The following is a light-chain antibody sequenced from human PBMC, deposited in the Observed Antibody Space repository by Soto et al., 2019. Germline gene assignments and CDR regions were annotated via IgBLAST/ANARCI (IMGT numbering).Light chain of an antibody. CDR1: ESVSTW. Sequence: DIQMTQSPSTLSASVGDRVHITCRASESVSTWLAWYQQKPGKAPKLLIYDASSLESGVPSRFSGTGSGTQLTLTISSLQPDDFATYYCQHYKTYPLTFGQGTRVEIK. J-gene: IGKJ1*01. CDR3: QHYKTYPLT. V-gene: IGKV1-5*01. CDR2: DAS.